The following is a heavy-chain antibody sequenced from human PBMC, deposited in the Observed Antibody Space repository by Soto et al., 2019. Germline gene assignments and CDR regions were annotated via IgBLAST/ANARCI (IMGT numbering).Heavy chain of an antibody. Sequence: QVQLVQSGAEVKKPGSSVKVSCKASGGTFSSYAISWVRQAPGQGLEWLGGIIPIFGTANYAQKFQGRVTITADESTSTAYMELSSLRSEDTAVYYCARVGPMTTGRNNWFDPWGQGTLVTVSS. J-gene: IGHJ5*02. CDR1: GGTFSSYA. D-gene: IGHD4-4*01. V-gene: IGHV1-69*01. CDR2: IIPIFGTA. CDR3: ARVGPMTTGRNNWFDP.